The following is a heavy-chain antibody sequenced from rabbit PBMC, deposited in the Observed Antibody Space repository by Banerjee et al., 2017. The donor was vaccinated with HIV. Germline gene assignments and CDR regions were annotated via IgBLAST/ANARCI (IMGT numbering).Heavy chain of an antibody. CDR1: GFTLSSYV. V-gene: IGHV1S45*01. Sequence: QEQLEESGGGLVQPEGSLKLSCTVSGFTLSSYVMCWVRQAPGKGLEWIGCINTGSGSAYYANWAKGRFTISKTSSTTVTLQMTSLTAADTATYFCARDLAGVIGWNFNLWGPGTLVTVS. J-gene: IGHJ4*01. CDR3: ARDLAGVIGWNFNL. CDR2: INTGSGSA. D-gene: IGHD4-1*01.